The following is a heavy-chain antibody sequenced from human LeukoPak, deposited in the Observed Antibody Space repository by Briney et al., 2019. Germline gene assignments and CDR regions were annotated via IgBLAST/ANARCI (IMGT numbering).Heavy chain of an antibody. CDR2: ISPYSGNT. D-gene: IGHD6-13*01. J-gene: IGHJ4*02. Sequence: GASVKVSCKASGYLFINYGITWLRQAPGQGLECTGWISPYSGNTDYAQKLQGRVTMTTDRSTTTAYMELRSLGFDDTAVYYCARTSGVSVAGSPYYFDFWGQGTLITVSS. V-gene: IGHV1-18*01. CDR1: GYLFINYG. CDR3: ARTSGVSVAGSPYYFDF.